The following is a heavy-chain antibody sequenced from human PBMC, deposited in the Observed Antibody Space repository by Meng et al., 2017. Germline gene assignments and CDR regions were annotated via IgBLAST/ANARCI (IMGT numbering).Heavy chain of an antibody. V-gene: IGHV4-59*11. J-gene: IGHJ3*02. D-gene: IGHD5-24*01. CDR3: ARHFRSRDGYNWDSFDI. CDR2: IFYTGGT. CDR1: GGSISPHY. Sequence: SQTLSLTCNVSGGSISPHYWSWIRQSPERGLEWIGYIFYTGGTNYNPSLKGRVTMSVDTSKNHFSLRLSSVTAADTALYYCARHFRSRDGYNWDSFDIWGQGTMVTVSS.